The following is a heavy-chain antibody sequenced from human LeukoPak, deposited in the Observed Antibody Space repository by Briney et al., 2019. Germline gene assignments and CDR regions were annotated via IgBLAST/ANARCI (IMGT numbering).Heavy chain of an antibody. CDR3: ARDRRSAGYSYGYDYYYYYMDV. CDR2: INPSGGST. D-gene: IGHD5-18*01. J-gene: IGHJ6*03. V-gene: IGHV1-46*01. CDR1: GYTFTSYY. Sequence: ASVKVSCKASGYTFTSYYMHWVRQAPGQGLEWMGIINPSGGSTSYARKFQGRVTMTRDMSTSTVYMELSSLRSEDTAVYYCARDRRSAGYSYGYDYYYYYMDVWGKGTTVTVSS.